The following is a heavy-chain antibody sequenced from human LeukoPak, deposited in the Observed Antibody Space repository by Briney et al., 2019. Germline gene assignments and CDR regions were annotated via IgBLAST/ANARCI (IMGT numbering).Heavy chain of an antibody. D-gene: IGHD2-8*01. Sequence: GGSLRLSCAGSGFTFSSYAMSWVRQAPGKGLEWVSAISDTGATTYDADSVKGRFTISRDNSGSTLYLQMNSLRAEDTALYYCAKDTSIGRYCTNGVCSPFGYWGQGTLVTVSS. CDR3: AKDTSIGRYCTNGVCSPFGY. J-gene: IGHJ4*02. CDR1: GFTFSSYA. CDR2: ISDTGATT. V-gene: IGHV3-23*01.